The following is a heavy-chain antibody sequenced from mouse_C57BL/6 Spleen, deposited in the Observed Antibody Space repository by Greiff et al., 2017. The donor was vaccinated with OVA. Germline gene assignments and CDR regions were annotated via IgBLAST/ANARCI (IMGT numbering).Heavy chain of an antibody. J-gene: IGHJ2*01. Sequence: VQLKQSGPELVKPGASVKISCKASGYSFTGYYMNWVKQSPEKSLEWIGEINPSTGGTTYNQKFKAKATLTVDKSSSTAYMQLKSLTSDDSAVYYCARRQLRLREDYFDYWGQGTTLTVSS. CDR3: ARRQLRLREDYFDY. CDR1: GYSFTGYY. CDR2: INPSTGGT. V-gene: IGHV1-42*01. D-gene: IGHD3-2*02.